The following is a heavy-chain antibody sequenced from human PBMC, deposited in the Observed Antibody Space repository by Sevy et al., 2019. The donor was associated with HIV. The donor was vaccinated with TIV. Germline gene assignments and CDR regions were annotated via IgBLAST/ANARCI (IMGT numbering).Heavy chain of an antibody. Sequence: SETLSLTCTVSGGSISSYYWSWIRQPPGKGLEWIGYIYYSGSTNYNTSLKSRATVSVDTSKNQFSLKLSSVTAADKAVYCCARHRPPSNWFDPWGQGTLVTVSS. CDR3: ARHRPPSNWFDP. V-gene: IGHV4-59*08. J-gene: IGHJ5*02. CDR1: GGSISSYY. CDR2: IYYSGST.